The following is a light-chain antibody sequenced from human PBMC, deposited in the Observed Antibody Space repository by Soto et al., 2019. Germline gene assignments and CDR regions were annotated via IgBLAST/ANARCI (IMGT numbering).Light chain of an antibody. Sequence: DIPMTQSPSSLSASVGDRVTITCRASQSISSYLNWYQQKPGKAPKLLIYAASSLQTGVPSRFSGSGSWTDFTLTISSLQPEDFATYYCQQSYSTPWTFGQGTKVEIK. J-gene: IGKJ1*01. CDR2: AAS. V-gene: IGKV1-39*01. CDR3: QQSYSTPWT. CDR1: QSISSY.